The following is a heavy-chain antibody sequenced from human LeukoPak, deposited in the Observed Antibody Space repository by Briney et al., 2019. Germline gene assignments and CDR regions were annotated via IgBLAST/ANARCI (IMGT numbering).Heavy chain of an antibody. J-gene: IGHJ5*02. D-gene: IGHD1-1*01. Sequence: GGSLRLSCAASGFTFASFAMSWVRKVPGKGLEWVSSISGYVGTTYYADSVKGRFTISRDNSKNMVYLQMNSLRVEDTAVYYCTKVAGDWNARSWGQGTLVTVSS. V-gene: IGHV3-23*01. CDR1: GFTFASFA. CDR3: TKVAGDWNARS. CDR2: ISGYVGTT.